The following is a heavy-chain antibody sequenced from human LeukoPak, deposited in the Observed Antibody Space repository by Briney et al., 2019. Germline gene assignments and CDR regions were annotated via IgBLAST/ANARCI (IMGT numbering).Heavy chain of an antibody. Sequence: GGSLRLSCAASVFTFTTYTMSCVRQAPGKGLEWVSSISSSSSYIYYADSVKGRFTISRDNAKNSLYLQMNSLRAEDTALYYCARKGCFRASCHYASDVWGQGTMVSVSS. J-gene: IGHJ3*01. CDR2: ISSSSSYI. CDR1: VFTFTTYT. CDR3: ARKGCFRASCHYASDV. D-gene: IGHD2-15*01. V-gene: IGHV3-21*01.